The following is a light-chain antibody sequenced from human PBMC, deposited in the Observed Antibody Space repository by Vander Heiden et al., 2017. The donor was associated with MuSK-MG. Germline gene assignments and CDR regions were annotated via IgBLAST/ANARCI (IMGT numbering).Light chain of an antibody. V-gene: IGLV7-46*02. CDR2: ETN. CDR3: LLSNSGGRV. Sequence: QAVVTQEPSLTVSPGGTVTLTCGSSTGGGTSGHYPYWFRQHPGQAPRPVIYETNNTASWTPVRFSGSLRGGTAALTLLGAQAEDEDDYYCLLSNSGGRVFGGGTKLTVL. J-gene: IGLJ3*02. CDR1: TGGGTSGHY.